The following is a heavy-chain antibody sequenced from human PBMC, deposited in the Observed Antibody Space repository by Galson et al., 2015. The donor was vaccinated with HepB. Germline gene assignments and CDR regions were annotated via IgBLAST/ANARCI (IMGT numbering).Heavy chain of an antibody. V-gene: IGHV3-21*01. D-gene: IGHD6-19*01. CDR2: ISSSSSYI. J-gene: IGHJ4*02. CDR1: GFTFSSYS. CDR3: AREPAGIAVAGTDY. Sequence: SLRLSCAASGFTFSSYSMNWVRQAPGKGPEWVSYISSSSSYIYYADSVKGRFTISRDNAKNSLYLQMNSLRAEDTAVYYCAREPAGIAVAGTDYWGQGTLVTVSS.